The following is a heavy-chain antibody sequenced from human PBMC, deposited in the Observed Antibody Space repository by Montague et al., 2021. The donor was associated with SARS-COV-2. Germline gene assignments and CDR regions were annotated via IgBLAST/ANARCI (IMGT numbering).Heavy chain of an antibody. J-gene: IGHJ4*01. CDR1: GFTFSSYD. CDR3: SRGVSSSDYDYFDY. CDR2: IGTTAYT. D-gene: IGHD3-22*01. V-gene: IGHV3-13*04. Sequence: SLRLSCAASGFTFSSYDMHWVRQATGKGLEWVSAIGTTAYTYYSASVKGRFTISRENGKNSLYLQMNSLRAVDTAVYYCSRGVSSSDYDYFDYWGQGTMVTVSS.